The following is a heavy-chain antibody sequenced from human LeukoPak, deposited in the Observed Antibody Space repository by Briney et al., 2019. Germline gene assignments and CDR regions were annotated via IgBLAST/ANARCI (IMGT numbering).Heavy chain of an antibody. J-gene: IGHJ4*02. V-gene: IGHV4-30-4*01. CDR2: IYYSGST. CDR1: GGSISSGDYY. Sequence: SQTLSLTCTVSGGSISSGDYYWSWLRQPPGTGLEWIGYIYYSGSTYYNPSLKSRVTISVDTSKNQFSLKLSSVTAADTAVYYCARAPPVMITFGGVIVQNSYYFDYWGQGTLVTVSS. D-gene: IGHD3-16*02. CDR3: ARAPPVMITFGGVIVQNSYYFDY.